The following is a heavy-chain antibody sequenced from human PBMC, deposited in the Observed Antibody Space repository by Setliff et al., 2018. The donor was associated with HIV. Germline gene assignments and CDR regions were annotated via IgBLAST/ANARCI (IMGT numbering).Heavy chain of an antibody. J-gene: IGHJ4*02. CDR1: GYTFNTYP. D-gene: IGHD3-3*01. V-gene: IGHV7-4-1*02. Sequence: ASVKVSCKASGYTFNTYPINWVRQAPGQGLELMGWINTATGSPRFAQGFRGRFGFSLDASVTTTYLHINNLEAADSTIYYCARDGADYNFRSGTHPFDIWGQGTLVTVSS. CDR2: INTATGSP. CDR3: ARDGADYNFRSGTHPFDI.